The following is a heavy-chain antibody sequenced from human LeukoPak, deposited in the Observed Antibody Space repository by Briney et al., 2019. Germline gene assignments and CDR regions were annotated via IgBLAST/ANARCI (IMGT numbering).Heavy chain of an antibody. D-gene: IGHD3-22*01. CDR1: GGTFSSYA. V-gene: IGHV1-69*01. Sequence: SVKVSCKASGGTFSSYATSWVRQAPGQGLEWMGGIIPIFGTANYAQKFQGRVTITADESTSTAYMELSSLRSEDTAVYYCARVEDSSGYYYGRGIHYYYYYMDVWGKGTTVTVSS. CDR2: IIPIFGTA. J-gene: IGHJ6*03. CDR3: ARVEDSSGYYYGRGIHYYYYYMDV.